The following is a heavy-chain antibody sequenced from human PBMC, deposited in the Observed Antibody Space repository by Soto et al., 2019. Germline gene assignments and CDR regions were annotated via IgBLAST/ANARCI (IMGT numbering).Heavy chain of an antibody. J-gene: IGHJ3*02. D-gene: IGHD3-22*01. CDR3: AILDVYDSSGYPAPDASDI. CDR1: GFTFSSYA. V-gene: IGHV3-30-3*01. Sequence: GGSLRLSCAASGFTFSSYAMHWVRQAPGKGLEWVAVISYDGSNKYYADSVKGRFTISRDNSKNTLYLQMNSLRAEDTAVYYCAILDVYDSSGYPAPDASDIWGQGTMVTDSS. CDR2: ISYDGSNK.